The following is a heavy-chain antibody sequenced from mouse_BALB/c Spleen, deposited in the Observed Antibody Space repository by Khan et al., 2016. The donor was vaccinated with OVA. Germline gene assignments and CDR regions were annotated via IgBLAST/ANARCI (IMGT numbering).Heavy chain of an antibody. CDR1: GFTFTNYG. CDR2: INTYTGEP. V-gene: IGHV9-3-1*01. CDR3: ARVGNTGTMDF. J-gene: IGHJ4*01. Sequence: QIQLVQSGPELKKPGETVQISCKASGFTFTNYGMNWVRQAPGKGLKWMGWINTYTGEPTFTDDFKGRFAFSLETSASTAYLQINSLTTEDTATYFCARVGNTGTMDFWGQGTSVTVSS.